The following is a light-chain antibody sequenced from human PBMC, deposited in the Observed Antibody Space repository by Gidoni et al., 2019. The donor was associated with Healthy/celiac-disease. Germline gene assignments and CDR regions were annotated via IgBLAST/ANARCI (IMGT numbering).Light chain of an antibody. CDR2: DAS. J-gene: IGKJ3*01. Sequence: EIVLTQSPATLSLSPGERATLSCRASQSVSSYLAWYQQKPGQAPRLLIYDASNRATGIPARFSGSGSGTDFTLTISSLEPEDFAVYYWQQRSNWPPFTFGPXTKVDIK. V-gene: IGKV3-11*01. CDR1: QSVSSY. CDR3: QQRSNWPPFT.